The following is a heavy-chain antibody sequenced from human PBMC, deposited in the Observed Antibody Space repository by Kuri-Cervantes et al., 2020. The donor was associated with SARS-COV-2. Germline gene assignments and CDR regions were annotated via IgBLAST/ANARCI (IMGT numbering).Heavy chain of an antibody. D-gene: IGHD4-11*01. CDR1: GFTFSNAW. CDR3: TRVYSNSAFDY. V-gene: IGHV3-15*07. J-gene: IGHJ4*02. CDR2: IKSKTDGGTT. Sequence: GGSLRLSCAASGFTFSNAWMNWVRQAPGKGLEWVGRIKSKTDGGTTDYAAPVKGRFTISRDDSKSIAYLQMNSLKTEDTAVYYCTRVYSNSAFDYWGQGNLVTVSS.